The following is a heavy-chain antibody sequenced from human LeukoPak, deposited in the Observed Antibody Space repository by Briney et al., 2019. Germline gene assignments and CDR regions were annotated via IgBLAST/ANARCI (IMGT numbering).Heavy chain of an antibody. CDR1: GGSISSYY. Sequence: PSETLSLTCTVSGGSISSYYWSWIRQPPGKGLEWIGYIYYSGSTNYNPSLKSRVTISVDTSKNQFSLKLSSVTAADTAVYYCARQSSCSSTSCYRSPTDAFGIWGQGTMVTVSS. CDR2: IYYSGST. J-gene: IGHJ3*02. CDR3: ARQSSCSSTSCYRSPTDAFGI. D-gene: IGHD2-2*01. V-gene: IGHV4-59*08.